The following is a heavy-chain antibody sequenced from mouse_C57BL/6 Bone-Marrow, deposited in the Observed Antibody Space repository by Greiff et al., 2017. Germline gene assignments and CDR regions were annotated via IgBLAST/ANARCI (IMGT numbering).Heavy chain of an antibody. CDR3: AHQLLPH. J-gene: IGHJ2*01. V-gene: IGHV6-3*01. D-gene: IGHD1-1*02. CDR2: IRFKSDNYAT. Sequence: EVMLVESGGGLVQPGGSMKLSCVASGFTFSNYWMNWVRQSPEKGLEWVAQIRFKSDNYATHYAVSVKGRFTISRDDSKSRVYLQVNNLRAENTGIYYCAHQLLPHWGQGTTLTVSS. CDR1: GFTFSNYW.